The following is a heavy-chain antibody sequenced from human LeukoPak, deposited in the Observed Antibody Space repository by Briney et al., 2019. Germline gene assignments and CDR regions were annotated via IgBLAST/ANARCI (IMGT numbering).Heavy chain of an antibody. J-gene: IGHJ6*03. V-gene: IGHV4-61*02. Sequence: SETLSLTCTVSGGSISSGSYYWSWIRQPAGKGLEWIGRIYTSGSTNYNPSLKSRVTISVDTSKNQFSLKLSSVTAADTAVYYCARTRTQWATYYYYYMDVWGKGTRSPSP. CDR2: IYTSGST. D-gene: IGHD1-14*01. CDR1: GGSISSGSYY. CDR3: ARTRTQWATYYYYYMDV.